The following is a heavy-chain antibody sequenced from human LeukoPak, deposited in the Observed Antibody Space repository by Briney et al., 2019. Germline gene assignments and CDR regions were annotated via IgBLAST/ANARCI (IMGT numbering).Heavy chain of an antibody. CDR3: AELGITMIGGV. CDR1: GFTFSSYE. CDR2: ISSSGSTI. V-gene: IGHV3-48*03. D-gene: IGHD3-10*02. Sequence: GGSLRLSCAASGFTFSSYEMNWVRQAPGEGLEWVSCISSSGSTIYYADSVKGRFTISRDNAKNSLYLQMSSLRAEGTAVYYCAELGITMIGGVWGKGTTVTISS. J-gene: IGHJ6*04.